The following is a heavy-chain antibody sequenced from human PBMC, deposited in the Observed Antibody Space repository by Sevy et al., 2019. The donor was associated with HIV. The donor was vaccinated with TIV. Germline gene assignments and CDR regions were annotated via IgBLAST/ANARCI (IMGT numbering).Heavy chain of an antibody. D-gene: IGHD2-2*01. V-gene: IGHV3-7*01. Sequence: GGSLRLSCAASGFTFSSYWMSWVRQAPGKGLEWVANIKQDGSEKHYVDSVKGRFTISRDNAKNSLYLQMNSLRAEDTAVYYCARALVVVPAATLGYWGQRTLVTVSS. CDR2: IKQDGSEK. J-gene: IGHJ4*02. CDR3: ARALVVVPAATLGY. CDR1: GFTFSSYW.